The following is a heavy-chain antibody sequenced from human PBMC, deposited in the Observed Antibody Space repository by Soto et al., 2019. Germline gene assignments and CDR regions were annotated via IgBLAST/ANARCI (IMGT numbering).Heavy chain of an antibody. CDR2: IYHSGST. D-gene: IGHD2-2*01. CDR3: ARDPFVVVPAAKNYYYYGMDV. V-gene: IGHV4-4*02. J-gene: IGHJ6*02. CDR1: GGSISSSNW. Sequence: PSETLSLTCAVSGGSISSSNWWSWVRQPPGKGLEWIGEIYHSGSTNYNPSLKSRVTISVDKSKNQFSLKLSSVTAADTAVYYCARDPFVVVPAAKNYYYYGMDVWGQGTTVTVSS.